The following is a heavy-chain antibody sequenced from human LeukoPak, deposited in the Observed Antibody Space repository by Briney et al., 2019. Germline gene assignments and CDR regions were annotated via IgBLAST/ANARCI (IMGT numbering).Heavy chain of an antibody. J-gene: IGHJ4*02. CDR3: TTVDLLPGYYDHFDF. CDR1: GYTLSELS. D-gene: IGHD3-9*01. V-gene: IGHV1-24*01. Sequence: ASGKELCKVTGYTLSELSIHRVRQSPAKMINWMRGFDPENGERIYAHKFRARITLTKDSSTGTAYMEVSSVRFKTTAIYSCTTVDLLPGYYDHFDFWGQGTLVTVSS. CDR2: FDPENGER.